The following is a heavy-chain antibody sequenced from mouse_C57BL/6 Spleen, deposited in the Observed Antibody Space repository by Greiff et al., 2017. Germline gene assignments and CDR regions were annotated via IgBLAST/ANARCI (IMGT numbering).Heavy chain of an antibody. J-gene: IGHJ1*03. D-gene: IGHD1-1*01. V-gene: IGHV1-55*01. CDR1: GYTFTSYW. CDR2: IYPGSGST. CDR3: AILLRTYWYFDV. Sequence: QVQLQQPGAELVKPGASVKMSCKASGYTFTSYWITWVKQRPGQGLEWIGDIYPGSGSTIYNEKFKSKATLTVDTSSSTAYMQLSSLTSEDSAVYYCAILLRTYWYFDVWGTGTTVTVSS.